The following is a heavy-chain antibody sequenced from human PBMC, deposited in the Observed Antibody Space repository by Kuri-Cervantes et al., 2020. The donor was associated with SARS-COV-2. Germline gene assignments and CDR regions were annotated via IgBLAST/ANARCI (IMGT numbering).Heavy chain of an antibody. CDR2: ISGSGGST. CDR3: AKSPRAIVVVPAAIS. J-gene: IGHJ5*02. Sequence: GGSLRLSCAASRFMFSCDRLNWVRQAPGKGLEWVSSISGSGGSTYYADSVKGRFTISRDNSKNTLYLQMNSLRAEDTAVYYCAKSPRAIVVVPAAISWGQGTLVTVSS. V-gene: IGHV3-23*01. D-gene: IGHD2-2*02. CDR1: RFMFSCDR.